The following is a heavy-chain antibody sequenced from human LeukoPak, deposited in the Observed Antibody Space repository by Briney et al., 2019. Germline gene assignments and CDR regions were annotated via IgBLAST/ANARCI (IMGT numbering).Heavy chain of an antibody. V-gene: IGHV3-74*01. CDR2: INSDGSST. CDR3: ARGLLRIAAAGTGNWFDP. J-gene: IGHJ5*02. D-gene: IGHD6-13*01. Sequence: GGSLRLSCAASGFTFSSYSMNWVRQAPGKGLEWVSRINSDGSSTSYADSVKGRFTISRDNAKNTLYLQMNSLRAEDTAVYYCARGLLRIAAAGTGNWFDPWGQGTLVTVSS. CDR1: GFTFSSYS.